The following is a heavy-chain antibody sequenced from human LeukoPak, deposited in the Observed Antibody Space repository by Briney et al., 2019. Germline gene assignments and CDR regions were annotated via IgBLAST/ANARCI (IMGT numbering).Heavy chain of an antibody. CDR1: GGSISSGSYY. D-gene: IGHD4-17*01. CDR3: ARGLTAKIAPNYGDYARIVSWYFDL. J-gene: IGHJ2*01. Sequence: SETLSLTCTVSGGSISSGSYYWSWIWQPAGKGLEWIGRIYTSGSTDYNPSLKSRVTISVDTSKNQFSLKLSSVTAADTAVYYCARGLTAKIAPNYGDYARIVSWYFDLWGRGTLVTVSS. V-gene: IGHV4-61*02. CDR2: IYTSGST.